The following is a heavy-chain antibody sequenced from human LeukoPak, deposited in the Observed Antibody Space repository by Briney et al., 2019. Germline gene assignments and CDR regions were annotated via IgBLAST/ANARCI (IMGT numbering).Heavy chain of an antibody. CDR1: GYTFTGYY. Sequence: GASVKVSCKASGYTFTGYYMHWVRQAPGQGLEWMGWIDPNSGGTNYAQKFQGWVTMTRDTSISTAYMELSRLRSDDTAVYYCARDRCGGDCYNYGMDVWGQGTTVTVSS. CDR3: ARDRCGGDCYNYGMDV. J-gene: IGHJ6*02. D-gene: IGHD2-21*01. V-gene: IGHV1-2*04. CDR2: IDPNSGGT.